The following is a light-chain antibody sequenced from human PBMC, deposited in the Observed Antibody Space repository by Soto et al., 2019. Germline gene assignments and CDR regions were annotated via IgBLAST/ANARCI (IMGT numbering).Light chain of an antibody. CDR3: QSYDSSLSGYV. CDR2: GNS. J-gene: IGLJ1*01. V-gene: IGLV1-40*01. Sequence: QSALTQPPSVSGAPGQSVTISRTGSSSNIGAGYDVHWYQQLPGTAPKLLIYGNSNRPSGVPDRFSGSKSGTSASLAITGLQAEDEADYYCQSYDSSLSGYVFGTGTKVTVL. CDR1: SSNIGAGYD.